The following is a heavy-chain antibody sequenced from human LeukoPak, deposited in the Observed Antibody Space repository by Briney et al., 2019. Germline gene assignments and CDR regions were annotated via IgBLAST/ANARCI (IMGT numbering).Heavy chain of an antibody. J-gene: IGHJ4*02. D-gene: IGHD2-15*01. Sequence: GGSLRLSCAASGFTFTDYAMSWVRQAPGTGLEWVSAISGIANAIFYASSVKGRFTISRDNSKNTLSLQMSSLRAEDTAVYYCVRHLATSGSYPLDYWGQGALVTVSS. CDR2: ISGIANAI. CDR1: GFTFTDYA. CDR3: VRHLATSGSYPLDY. V-gene: IGHV3-23*01.